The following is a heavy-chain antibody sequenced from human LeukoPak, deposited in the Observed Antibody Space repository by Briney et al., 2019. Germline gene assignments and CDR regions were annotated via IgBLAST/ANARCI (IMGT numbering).Heavy chain of an antibody. D-gene: IGHD4-23*01. Sequence: SETLSLTCTVSGGSISSGDYYWSWIRQPPGKGLEWIGYIYYSGSTYYNPSLKSRVTISVDTSKNQFSLKLSSVTAADTAVYYCARSTRKQTRSFDYWGQGTLVTVSS. CDR1: GGSISSGDYY. CDR3: ARSTRKQTRSFDY. V-gene: IGHV4-30-4*01. CDR2: IYYSGST. J-gene: IGHJ4*02.